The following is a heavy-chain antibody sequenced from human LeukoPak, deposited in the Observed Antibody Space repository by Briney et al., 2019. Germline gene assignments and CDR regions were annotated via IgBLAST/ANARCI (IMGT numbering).Heavy chain of an antibody. J-gene: IGHJ4*02. Sequence: GGSLRLSCAASGFTFSSYAMRWVRQAPGKGLEWVSGISGSGGGTYYADSAKGRFTIARDNSKNTLYLQMNSLRAEDTAVYYCAEGNCRGTSCCSDYWGQGTLVTVSS. CDR1: GFTFSSYA. V-gene: IGHV3-23*01. CDR2: ISGSGGGT. D-gene: IGHD2-2*01. CDR3: AEGNCRGTSCCSDY.